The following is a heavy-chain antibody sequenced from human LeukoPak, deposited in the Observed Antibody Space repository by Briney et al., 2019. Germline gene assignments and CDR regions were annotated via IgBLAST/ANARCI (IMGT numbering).Heavy chain of an antibody. CDR2: IYYSGSP. D-gene: IGHD3-10*01. Sequence: SETLSLTCTVSGGSISSYYWSWIRQPPGKGLEWIAYIYYSGSPDYNPSLKSRVTILVDTSKNQLSLKLSSVTAADTAVYYCARHADGSGSSSWYYGMDVWGQGTTVTVSS. V-gene: IGHV4-59*08. J-gene: IGHJ6*02. CDR1: GGSISSYY. CDR3: ARHADGSGSSSWYYGMDV.